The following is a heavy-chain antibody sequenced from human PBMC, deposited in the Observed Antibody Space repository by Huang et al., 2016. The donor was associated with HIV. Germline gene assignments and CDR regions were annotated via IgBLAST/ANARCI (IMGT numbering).Heavy chain of an antibody. CDR1: GGSITSSSYY. D-gene: IGHD3-22*01. V-gene: IGHV4-39*01. Sequence: QLQLQGSGPGLVKPSETLSLTCTVSGGSITSSSYYWGWIRQPPGQGLEWVGSIYYSGSPDYNPSLKSRVTVSVDTSKNQFSLKLSSVTAADTAVYYCARHFSYYDSSGYTPWDAFDIWGQGTMVTVSS. CDR2: IYYSGSP. J-gene: IGHJ3*02. CDR3: ARHFSYYDSSGYTPWDAFDI.